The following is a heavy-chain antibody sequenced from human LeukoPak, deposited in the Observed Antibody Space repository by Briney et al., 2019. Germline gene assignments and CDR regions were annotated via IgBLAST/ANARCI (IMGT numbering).Heavy chain of an antibody. Sequence: GGSLRLSCAVSGFSLTTYEMDWIRQAPGKGLEWVAYTDSNSETTHYADSVKGRFIISRDNAKNTLYLQMNSLRAEDTAVYYCARGQTLHSRFDGSGSYYRHWGQGTLVTVSS. CDR1: GFSLTTYE. CDR2: TDSNSETT. D-gene: IGHD3-10*01. J-gene: IGHJ4*02. CDR3: ARGQTLHSRFDGSGSYYRH. V-gene: IGHV3-48*03.